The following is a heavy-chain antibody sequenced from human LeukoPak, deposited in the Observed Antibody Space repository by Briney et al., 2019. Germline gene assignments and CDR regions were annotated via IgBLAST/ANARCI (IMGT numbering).Heavy chain of an antibody. D-gene: IGHD3-22*01. CDR1: GFTFSSYA. Sequence: GGSLRLPCAASGFTFSSYATSWARQAPGKGLEWVSAISGSGGSTYYADSVKGRFTISRDNSKNTLYLQMNSLRAEDTAVYYCAKPPYDSSGYYYSSPFDYWGQGTLVTVSS. J-gene: IGHJ4*02. CDR3: AKPPYDSSGYYYSSPFDY. V-gene: IGHV3-23*01. CDR2: ISGSGGST.